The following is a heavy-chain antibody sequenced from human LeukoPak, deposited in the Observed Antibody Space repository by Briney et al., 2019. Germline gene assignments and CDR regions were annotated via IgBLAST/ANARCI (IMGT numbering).Heavy chain of an antibody. J-gene: IGHJ4*02. D-gene: IGHD3-16*01. CDR2: INHSGST. V-gene: IGHV4-34*01. Sequence: SETLSLTCAVYGGSFSGYYWSWIRQPPGKGLEWIGEINHSGSTNYNPSLKSRVTISVDTSKNQFSLKLSSVTAADTAVYYCARGRGGKGNLDYWGQGTLVTVSS. CDR3: ARGRGGKGNLDY. CDR1: GGSFSGYY.